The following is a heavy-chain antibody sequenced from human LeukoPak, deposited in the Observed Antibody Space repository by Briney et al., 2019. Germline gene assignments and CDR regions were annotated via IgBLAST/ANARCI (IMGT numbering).Heavy chain of an antibody. CDR1: GFTFSSYG. Sequence: GGSLRLSRAASGFTFSSYGMHWVRQAPGKGLEWVAVISYDGSNKYYADSVKGRFTISRDNSKNTLYLQMNSLRAEDTAVYYCAKDRGFDWLLYYFDYWGQGTLVTVSS. D-gene: IGHD3-9*01. J-gene: IGHJ4*02. V-gene: IGHV3-30*18. CDR3: AKDRGFDWLLYYFDY. CDR2: ISYDGSNK.